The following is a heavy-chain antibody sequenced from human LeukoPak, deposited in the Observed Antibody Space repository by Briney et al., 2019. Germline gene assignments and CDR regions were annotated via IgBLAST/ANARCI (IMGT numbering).Heavy chain of an antibody. V-gene: IGHV1-24*01. Sequence: ASVKVSCKVSGYTLTELSMHWVRQAPGKGLEWMGGFDSEDGETIYAQKFQGRVTMTEDTSTDTAYMELSSLRSEDTAVYYCATGSYYYDSSGFYFDYWGQGTLVTVSS. CDR1: GYTLTELS. CDR3: ATGSYYYDSSGFYFDY. D-gene: IGHD3-22*01. J-gene: IGHJ4*02. CDR2: FDSEDGET.